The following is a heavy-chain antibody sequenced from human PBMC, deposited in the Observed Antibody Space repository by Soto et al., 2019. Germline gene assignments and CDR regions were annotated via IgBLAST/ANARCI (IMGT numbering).Heavy chain of an antibody. V-gene: IGHV4-59*01. CDR2: IYYSGST. Sequence: SETLSLTCTVSGGSISSYYWSWIRQPPGKGLEWIGYIYYSGSTNYNPSLKSRVTISVDTSKNQFSLKLSSVTAADTAVYYCARGAGYSSSWIDYWGQGTLVTVSS. J-gene: IGHJ4*02. CDR1: GGSISSYY. CDR3: ARGAGYSSSWIDY. D-gene: IGHD6-13*01.